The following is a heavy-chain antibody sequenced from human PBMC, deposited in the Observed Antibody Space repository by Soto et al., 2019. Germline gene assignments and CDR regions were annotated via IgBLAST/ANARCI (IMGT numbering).Heavy chain of an antibody. V-gene: IGHV1-2*04. J-gene: IGHJ4*02. CDR3: ARLVITGEFDY. D-gene: IGHD3-22*01. CDR2: INPESGDT. Sequence: ASVKVSCKASGYNFADYHIHWVRQAPGQGFEWMGWINPESGDTKCAQNFQGWVTMTTDTSSSTAYLGLRRLLSDDTAVYFCARLVITGEFDYWGQGTLVAVSS. CDR1: GYNFADYH.